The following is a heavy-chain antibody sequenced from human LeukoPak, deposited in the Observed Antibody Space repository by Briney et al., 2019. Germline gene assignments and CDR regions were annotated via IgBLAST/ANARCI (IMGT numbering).Heavy chain of an antibody. D-gene: IGHD5-24*01. V-gene: IGHV4-59*01. CDR2: IYYSGST. CDR3: AGDREDGYNGGFDY. Sequence: SETLSLTCSVSGGSISSSYWSWIRQPPGKGLEWSAYIYYSGSTNYNPSLKSRVTISVDTTKNQLSLKLNSVTAADTAVYYCAGDREDGYNGGFDYWGQGTLVTVSS. J-gene: IGHJ4*02. CDR1: GGSISSSY.